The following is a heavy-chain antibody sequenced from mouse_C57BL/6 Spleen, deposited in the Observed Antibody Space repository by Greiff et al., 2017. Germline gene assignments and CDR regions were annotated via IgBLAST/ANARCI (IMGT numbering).Heavy chain of an antibody. CDR2: IDPSDSYT. CDR1: GYTFTSYW. D-gene: IGHD1-1*01. CDR3: ARGTTVVATKAMDY. J-gene: IGHJ4*01. V-gene: IGHV1-50*01. Sequence: VQLQQPGAELVKPGASVKLSCKASGYTFTSYWMQWVNQRPGQGLEWIGEIDPSDSYTTYNQKFKGKATLTVDTSSSTAYMQLSSLTSEDSAVYYCARGTTVVATKAMDYWGQGTSVTVSS.